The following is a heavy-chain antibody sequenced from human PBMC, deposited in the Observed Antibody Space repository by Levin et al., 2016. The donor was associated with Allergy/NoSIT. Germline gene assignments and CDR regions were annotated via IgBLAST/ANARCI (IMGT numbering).Heavy chain of an antibody. V-gene: IGHV3-7*03. J-gene: IGHJ4*02. CDR3: ARRWYGSFAY. D-gene: IGHD1-26*01. CDR1: GFTFSTYY. CDR2: IKQDGSEK. Sequence: GESLKISCATSGFTFSTYYMTWVRQAPGKGLEWVANIKQDGSEKNYVDSVKGRFTISRDNAKNSLYLQMNSLRAEDTAVYYCARRWYGSFAYWGQGTLVTVSS.